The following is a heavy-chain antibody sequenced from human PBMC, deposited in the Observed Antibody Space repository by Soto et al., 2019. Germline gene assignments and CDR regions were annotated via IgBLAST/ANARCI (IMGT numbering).Heavy chain of an antibody. J-gene: IGHJ4*02. CDR1: GYIFTSHY. CDR2: ISPTGGST. Sequence: GASVKVSCKASGYIFTSHYMHWVRQAPGQGLEWMGVISPTGGSTSYAQKFQGRVTMTRDTSTSTVYMELSSLRSEDTAVYYCARKYSSSSPSDFWGQGTLVTVSS. CDR3: ARKYSSSSPSDF. D-gene: IGHD6-6*01. V-gene: IGHV1-46*01.